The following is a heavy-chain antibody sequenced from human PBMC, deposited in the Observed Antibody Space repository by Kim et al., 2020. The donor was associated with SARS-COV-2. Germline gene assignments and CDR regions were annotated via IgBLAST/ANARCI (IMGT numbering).Heavy chain of an antibody. D-gene: IGHD2-2*01. CDR1: GFTFGDYA. J-gene: IGHJ6*02. CDR2: ISWNSGSI. CDR3: AKDIAGRYCSSTSCYLVMDNYYYYYGMDV. V-gene: IGHV3-9*01. Sequence: GGSLRLSCAASGFTFGDYAMHWVRQAPGKGLEWVSGISWNSGSIGYADSVKGRFTISRDNAKNSLYLQMNSLRAEDTALCYCAKDIAGRYCSSTSCYLVMDNYYYYYGMDVWGQGTTVTVSS.